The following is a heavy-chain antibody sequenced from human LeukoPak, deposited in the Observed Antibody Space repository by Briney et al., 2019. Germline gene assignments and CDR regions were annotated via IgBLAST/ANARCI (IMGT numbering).Heavy chain of an antibody. D-gene: IGHD2-2*01. V-gene: IGHV3-66*01. Sequence: PGGSLRLSCEASGFTVSSNHMSWVRQAPGKGPEWVSVVDSGGNTYYADSVKGRFTISRDNSKNTLFLQMNSLRAEDTAVYYCAGPAEYGDYWGQGTLVTVSS. CDR1: GFTVSSNH. CDR2: VDSGGNT. J-gene: IGHJ4*02. CDR3: AGPAEYGDY.